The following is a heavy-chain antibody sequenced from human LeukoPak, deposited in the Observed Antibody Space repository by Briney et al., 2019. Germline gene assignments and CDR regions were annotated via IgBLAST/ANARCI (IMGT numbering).Heavy chain of an antibody. Sequence: ASVKVSCKASVYTFTSYYMHWVRQAPGQGLEWMGVINPRGGSTSYAQKSQGRVTMTRDTSTSTVYIEQSSLRSEDTDVYYCARDLDGIAVAGTNGLGFFDYWGQGTLVTVSS. CDR2: INPRGGST. J-gene: IGHJ4*02. CDR1: VYTFTSYY. D-gene: IGHD6-19*01. CDR3: ARDLDGIAVAGTNGLGFFDY. V-gene: IGHV1-46*03.